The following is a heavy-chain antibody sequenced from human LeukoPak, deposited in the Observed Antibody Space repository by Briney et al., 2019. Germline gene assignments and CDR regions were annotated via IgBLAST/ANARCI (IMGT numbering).Heavy chain of an antibody. V-gene: IGHV4-59*12. CDR2: IYYSGST. CDR3: ARGRGAYYYDSSGYYYDY. Sequence: PSETLSLTCTVSGGSISSYYWSWIRQPPGKGLEWIGYIYYSGSTNYNPSLKSRVTISVDTSKNQFSLKLSSVTAADTAVYYCARGRGAYYYDSSGYYYDYWGQGTLVTVSS. J-gene: IGHJ4*02. D-gene: IGHD3-22*01. CDR1: GGSISSYY.